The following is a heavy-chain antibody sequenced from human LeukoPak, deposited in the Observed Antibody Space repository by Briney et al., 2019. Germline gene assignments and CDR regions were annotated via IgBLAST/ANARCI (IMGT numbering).Heavy chain of an antibody. CDR1: GFTFSSYA. D-gene: IGHD3-22*01. Sequence: GGSLRLSCAASGFTFSSYAMSWVRQAPGRGLEWVSAISGRDGRTYYTDSVKGRFTISRDNSRDTLYLQMNSLRAEDTAVYYCARSGYYYDSSGFNRGRTYYYYGMDVWGQGTTVTVSS. CDR3: ARSGYYYDSSGFNRGRTYYYYGMDV. V-gene: IGHV3-23*01. J-gene: IGHJ6*02. CDR2: ISGRDGRT.